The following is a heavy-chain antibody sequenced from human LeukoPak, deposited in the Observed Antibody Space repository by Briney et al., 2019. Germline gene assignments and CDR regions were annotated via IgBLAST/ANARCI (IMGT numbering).Heavy chain of an antibody. CDR1: GGSISSSSYY. J-gene: IGHJ4*02. CDR3: ARQAVAGNGFDY. CDR2: IYYSGNT. Sequence: NPSGTLSLTCTVSGGSISSSSYYWGWIRQPPGKGLEWIGTIYYSGNTYYNPSLKSRVSISVDTSKNQISLKLSSVTAADTAVYYCARQAVAGNGFDYWGQGTLVTVSS. V-gene: IGHV4-39*01. D-gene: IGHD6-19*01.